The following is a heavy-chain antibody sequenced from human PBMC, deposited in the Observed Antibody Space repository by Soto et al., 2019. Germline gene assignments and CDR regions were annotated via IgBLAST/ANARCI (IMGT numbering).Heavy chain of an antibody. CDR1: GGSLNSDSYY. Sequence: QVRLQESGPGLVKPSQTLSLTCTVSGGSLNSDSYYWGWLRQPPGKGLEWIGYIYSSGSTYSNPSLKSPVAMSVDTSQDHFALTLTSVTAADTAVYFCVRGTDYATVDACHRYFDAWGQGIPVAVSS. J-gene: IGHJ4*02. V-gene: IGHV4-30-4*01. D-gene: IGHD2-15*01. CDR3: VRGTDYATVDACHRYFDA. CDR2: IYSSGST.